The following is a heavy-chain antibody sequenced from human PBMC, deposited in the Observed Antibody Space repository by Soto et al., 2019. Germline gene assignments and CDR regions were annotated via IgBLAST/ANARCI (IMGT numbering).Heavy chain of an antibody. CDR3: TRNGLSGYGLDV. CDR1: GFIFSSYD. CDR2: ISSDGTKK. Sequence: GSLRLSCAASGFIFSSYDIHWVRQAPGKGLEWVAVISSDGTKKYYADSVKGRFTISRDNSKNTLYVQTNSLRAEDTAMYYCTRNGLSGYGLDVWGQGTTVTVSS. D-gene: IGHD2-8*01. J-gene: IGHJ6*02. V-gene: IGHV3-30*03.